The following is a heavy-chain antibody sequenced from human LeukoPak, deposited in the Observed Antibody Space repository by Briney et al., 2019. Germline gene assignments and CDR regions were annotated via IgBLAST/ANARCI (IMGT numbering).Heavy chain of an antibody. CDR2: INHSGST. V-gene: IGHV4-34*01. D-gene: IGHD3-10*01. CDR3: ARLFSAYYYGSGSTNWFDP. CDR1: GGSFSGYY. J-gene: IGHJ5*02. Sequence: SETLSLTCAVYGGSFSGYYWSWIRQPPGKGLEWIGEINHSGSTNYNPSLKSRVTISVDTPKNQFSLKLSSVTAADTAVYYCARLFSAYYYGSGSTNWFDPWGQGTLVTVSS.